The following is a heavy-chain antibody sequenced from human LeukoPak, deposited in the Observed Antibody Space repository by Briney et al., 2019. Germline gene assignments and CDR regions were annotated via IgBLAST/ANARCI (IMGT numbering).Heavy chain of an antibody. V-gene: IGHV3-30*02. J-gene: IGHJ4*02. D-gene: IGHD6-19*01. CDR2: IRYDGSNK. CDR3: AKSIPAIAVAVSTRQ. CDR1: GFPFSSHG. Sequence: GSLRLSCAASGFPFSSHGMHWVRQAPGKGLEWVAFIRYDGSNKNYADSVKGRFTISRDNSKNTLYLQMNSLKPDDTAMYYCAKSIPAIAVAVSTRQWGQGTLVTVSS.